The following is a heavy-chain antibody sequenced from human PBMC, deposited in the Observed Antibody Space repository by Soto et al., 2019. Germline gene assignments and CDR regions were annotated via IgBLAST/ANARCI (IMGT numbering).Heavy chain of an antibody. J-gene: IGHJ4*02. Sequence: SETLSLTCTFSCGSIISGGYYWSCIRQHPGKGLEWIGYIYYSGSTYYNPSLKSRVTISVDTSKNQFSLKLSSVTAADTAVYYCARENGIAARLDYWGQGTLVTVSS. V-gene: IGHV4-31*03. D-gene: IGHD6-6*01. CDR1: CGSIISGGYY. CDR2: IYYSGST. CDR3: ARENGIAARLDY.